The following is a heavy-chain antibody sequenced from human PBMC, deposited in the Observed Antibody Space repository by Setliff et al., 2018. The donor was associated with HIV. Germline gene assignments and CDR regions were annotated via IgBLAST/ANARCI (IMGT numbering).Heavy chain of an antibody. J-gene: IGHJ4*02. Sequence: PGGSLRLSCVASEFVFTTYSMNWVRQAPGKGLEWVSSISSTGSLICYSDSVKGRFTISRDNTKNTLSLQMNSLGAEDTAIYYCANRLRSSNNWYYFDYWGPGTLVTVSS. D-gene: IGHD6-13*01. CDR1: EFVFTTYS. CDR2: ISSTGSLI. V-gene: IGHV3-21*04. CDR3: ANRLRSSNNWYYFDY.